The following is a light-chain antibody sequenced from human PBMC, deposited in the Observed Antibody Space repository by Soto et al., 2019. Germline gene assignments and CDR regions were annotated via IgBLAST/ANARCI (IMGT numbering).Light chain of an antibody. J-gene: IGKJ1*01. Sequence: DIQMTQSPSSLSASVGDRVTITCRASQSISSYLNWYQQKPGKAPKVLIYAASSLQSGVPSRFSGIGSGTDFTLTISSLQPDDFATYYCQQYNRYFKSFGQGTKVDIK. CDR1: QSISSY. V-gene: IGKV1-39*01. CDR3: QQYNRYFKS. CDR2: AAS.